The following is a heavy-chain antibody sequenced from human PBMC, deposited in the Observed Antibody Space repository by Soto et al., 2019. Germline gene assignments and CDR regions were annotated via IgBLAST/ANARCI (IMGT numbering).Heavy chain of an antibody. J-gene: IGHJ4*02. CDR3: AHAFLEWLPFDY. CDR2: IYWDDVK. CDR1: GFSLSTSGVG. D-gene: IGHD3-3*02. V-gene: IGHV2-5*02. Sequence: QITLKESGPTLVKPTQTLTLTCTFSGFSLSTSGVGVGWIRQPPGKALEWLALIYWDDVKRYSPSLKSRLTITKDTSKNQVVLTMTNMDPVDTATYYCAHAFLEWLPFDYWGQGTLVTVSS.